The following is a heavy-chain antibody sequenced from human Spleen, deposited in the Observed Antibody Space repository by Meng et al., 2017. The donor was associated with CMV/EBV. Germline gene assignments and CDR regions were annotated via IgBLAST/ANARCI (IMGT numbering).Heavy chain of an antibody. V-gene: IGHV3-74*01. D-gene: IGHD6-25*01. CDR1: GFTFSSYW. J-gene: IGHJ5*02. CDR2: INSDGSST. CDR3: ARDTGRAAADL. Sequence: GESLKISCAASGFTFSSYWMHWVRQAPGKGLVWVSRINSDGSSTSYADSVKGRFTISRDNAKNTLYLQMNSLRAEDTALYYCARDTGRAAADLWGQGIMVTVSS.